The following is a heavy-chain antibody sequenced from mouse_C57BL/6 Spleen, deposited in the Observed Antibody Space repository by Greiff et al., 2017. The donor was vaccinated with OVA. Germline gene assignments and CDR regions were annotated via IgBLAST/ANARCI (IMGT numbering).Heavy chain of an antibody. V-gene: IGHV1-69*01. J-gene: IGHJ3*01. CDR1: GYTFTSYW. Sequence: VQLQQSGAELVMPGASVKLSCKASGYTFTSYWMHWVKQRPGQGLEWIGEIDPSDSYTNYNQKFKGKSTLTVDKSSSTAYMQLSSLTSEDSAVYYCARSGSNSFAYWGQGTLVTVSA. CDR3: ARSGSNSFAY. CDR2: IDPSDSYT. D-gene: IGHD2-5*01.